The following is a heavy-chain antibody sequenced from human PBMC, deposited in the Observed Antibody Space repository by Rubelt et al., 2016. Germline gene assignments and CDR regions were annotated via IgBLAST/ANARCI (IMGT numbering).Heavy chain of an antibody. D-gene: IGHD3-22*01. CDR2: YSGST. CDR3: ARSYDSSGYYYFVNYFDY. V-gene: IGHV4-39*07. Sequence: YSGSTYYNPSLKSRVTISVDTSKNQFSLKLSSVTAADTAVYYCARSYDSSGYYYFVNYFDYWGQGTLVTVSS. J-gene: IGHJ4*02.